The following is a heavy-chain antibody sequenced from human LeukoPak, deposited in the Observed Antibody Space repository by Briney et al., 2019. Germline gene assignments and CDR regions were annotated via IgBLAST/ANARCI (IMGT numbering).Heavy chain of an antibody. CDR1: GFTSSSYA. CDR3: AKAAAAPGFDF. J-gene: IGHJ4*02. CDR2: VSGSGDRM. D-gene: IGHD6-13*01. Sequence: GGSLRLSCAASGFTSSSYALNWVRQAPGKGLEWVATVSGSGDRMYHADSVKGRFTISRYNSKNTIYLQMNSLRAEDTALYYCAKAAAAPGFDFWGQGTLVTVSS. V-gene: IGHV3-23*01.